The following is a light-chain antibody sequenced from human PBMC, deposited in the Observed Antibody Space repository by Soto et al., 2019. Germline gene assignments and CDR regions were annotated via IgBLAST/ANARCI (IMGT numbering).Light chain of an antibody. Sequence: DIVMTQSPDSLAVSLGERATINCKSSQSALSNANIQNYLAWYQQKPRQPPRLLLYWASTRESGVPDRFSGSGSGTDFTLTISSLQAEDVAVYYCQQYYSTPLSFGGGTKVEIK. J-gene: IGKJ4*01. V-gene: IGKV4-1*01. CDR3: QQYYSTPLS. CDR1: QSALSNANIQNY. CDR2: WAS.